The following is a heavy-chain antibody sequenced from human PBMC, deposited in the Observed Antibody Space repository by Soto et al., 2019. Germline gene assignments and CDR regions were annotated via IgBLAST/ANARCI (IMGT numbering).Heavy chain of an antibody. Sequence: SETLSLTCTVSGGSISSYYWSWIRQPPGKGLEWIGYIYYSGSTNYNPSLKRRVTISVDTSKNQFSLKLSSVTAADTAVYYCERGVTRADSSGYYYELSYYFDYWGQGTLVTSPQ. CDR1: GGSISSYY. D-gene: IGHD3-22*01. CDR3: ERGVTRADSSGYYYELSYYFDY. J-gene: IGHJ4*02. V-gene: IGHV4-59*01. CDR2: IYYSGST.